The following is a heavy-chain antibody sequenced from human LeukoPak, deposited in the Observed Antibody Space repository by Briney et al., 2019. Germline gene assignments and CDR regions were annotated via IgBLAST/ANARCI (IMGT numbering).Heavy chain of an antibody. J-gene: IGHJ4*02. V-gene: IGHV3-30*18. Sequence: PGRSLRLSCAASGFTFSSYGMHWVRQAPGKGLEWVEVISYDGSNKYYADSVKGRFTISRDNSKNTLYLQMNSLRAEDTAVYYCAKSPLDPYYDFWSGYAFDYWGQGTLVTVSS. CDR2: ISYDGSNK. D-gene: IGHD3-3*01. CDR3: AKSPLDPYYDFWSGYAFDY. CDR1: GFTFSSYG.